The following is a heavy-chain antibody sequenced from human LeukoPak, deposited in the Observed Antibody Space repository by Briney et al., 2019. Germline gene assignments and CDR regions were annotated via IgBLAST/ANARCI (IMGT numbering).Heavy chain of an antibody. CDR2: INHSGST. V-gene: IGHV4-34*01. CDR3: ASPGYSYGYDAFDI. CDR1: GGSFSGYF. J-gene: IGHJ3*02. Sequence: SETLSLTCAVYGGSFSGYFWTWIRQSPGKGLEWIGEINHSGSTNYNPSLKSRVTISVDTSKNQFSLKLSSVTAADTAVYYCASPGYSYGYDAFDIWGQGTMVTVSS. D-gene: IGHD5-18*01.